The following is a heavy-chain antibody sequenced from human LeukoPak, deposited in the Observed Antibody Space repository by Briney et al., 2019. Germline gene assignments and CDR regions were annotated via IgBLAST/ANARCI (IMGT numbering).Heavy chain of an antibody. V-gene: IGHV3-15*01. D-gene: IGHD4-11*01. CDR2: LRTTAEGEKT. CDR3: TAGLGKTDDDS. Sequence: PGGSLRLSCEGSGFNFNDAWRSWIRQAPGKVWVWVGHLRTTAEGEKTDYGAPVRSRFIISRDDSKCMVYLQMNRLETEDTAIYYCTAGLGKTDDDSWGQGTLVTVSS. J-gene: IGHJ4*02. CDR1: GFNFNDAW.